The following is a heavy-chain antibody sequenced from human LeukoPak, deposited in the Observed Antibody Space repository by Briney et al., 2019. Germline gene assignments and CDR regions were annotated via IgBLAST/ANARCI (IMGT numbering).Heavy chain of an antibody. D-gene: IGHD3/OR15-3a*01. CDR1: GFTFHDYA. Sequence: GGSLRLSCAASGFTFHDYAMHWVRQVPGKVLEWVSGITWNSGSVLYADSVRGRFTISRDNAKNSLYLQMNSLRPEDMAFYYCAKGLGVASLIVDALDMWGQGTMVTV. CDR2: ITWNSGSV. CDR3: AKGLGVASLIVDALDM. J-gene: IGHJ3*02. V-gene: IGHV3-9*03.